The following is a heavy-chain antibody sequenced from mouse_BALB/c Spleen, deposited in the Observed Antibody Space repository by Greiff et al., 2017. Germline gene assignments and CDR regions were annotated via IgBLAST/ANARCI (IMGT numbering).Heavy chain of an antibody. J-gene: IGHJ4*01. CDR3: ARENYGSRDYYAMDY. D-gene: IGHD1-1*01. CDR2: IDPANGNT. V-gene: IGHV14-3*02. CDR1: GFNIKDTY. Sequence: VQLQQSGAELVKPGASVKLSCTASGFNIKDTYMHWVKQRPEQGLEWIGRIDPANGNTKYDPKFQGKATITADTSSNTAYLQLSSLTSEDTAVYYCARENYGSRDYYAMDYWGQGTSVTVSA.